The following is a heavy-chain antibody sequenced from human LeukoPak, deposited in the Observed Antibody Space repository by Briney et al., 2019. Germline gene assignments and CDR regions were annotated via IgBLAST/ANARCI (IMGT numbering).Heavy chain of an antibody. V-gene: IGHV3-74*01. CDR1: GFTFSTYW. CDR2: ISGDGSST. Sequence: GGSLRLSCAASGFTFSTYWMHWVRQAPGKGLVWVSRISGDGSSTSYADSVKGRFTISRDNAKNTLYLQMNSLRAEDTAVYYCARPPVGFDPWGQGTLVTVSS. J-gene: IGHJ5*02. CDR3: ARPPVGFDP.